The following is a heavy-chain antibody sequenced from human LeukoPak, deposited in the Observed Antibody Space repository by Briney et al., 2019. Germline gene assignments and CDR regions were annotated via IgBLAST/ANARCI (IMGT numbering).Heavy chain of an antibody. CDR2: IKEDGSEK. V-gene: IGHV3-7*01. J-gene: IGHJ4*02. CDR1: GFTFSSSW. CDR3: ATDVGAN. Sequence: GGSLRLSCAASGFTFSSSWMTWVRQTPGKGLEWVANIKEDGSEKYYVDSVKGRFTISRDNAKNSLYLQMNSLRAEDTALYYCATDVGANWGQGTLVTVSS.